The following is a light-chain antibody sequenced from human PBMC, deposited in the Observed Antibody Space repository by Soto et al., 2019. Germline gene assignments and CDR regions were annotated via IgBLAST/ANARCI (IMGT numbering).Light chain of an antibody. Sequence: EIVLTQSPATLSLSPGERTTLSCRASQSVSTYLAWYQQKPGQAPSLLIYDASNMSTGIPPTLRGSGSVTDSKPANSSLEPEDFAVDYCEHRCNWPPWLTFGGVTKVESK. J-gene: IGKJ4*01. V-gene: IGKV3-11*01. CDR1: QSVSTY. CDR3: EHRCNWPPWLT. CDR2: DAS.